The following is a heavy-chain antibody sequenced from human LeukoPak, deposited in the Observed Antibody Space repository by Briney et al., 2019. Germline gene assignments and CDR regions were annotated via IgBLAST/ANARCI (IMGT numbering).Heavy chain of an antibody. V-gene: IGHV1-2*06. CDR1: GYTFTGYY. CDR2: INPNSGGT. J-gene: IGHJ3*02. D-gene: IGHD1-7*01. CDR3: ATTKPGITGTTDAFDI. Sequence: GASVKVSCKASGYTFTGYYMHWVPQAPGQGLEWMGRINPNSGGTNYAQKFQGRVTMTRDTSISTAYMELSRLRSDDTAVYYCATTKPGITGTTDAFDIWGQGTMVTVSS.